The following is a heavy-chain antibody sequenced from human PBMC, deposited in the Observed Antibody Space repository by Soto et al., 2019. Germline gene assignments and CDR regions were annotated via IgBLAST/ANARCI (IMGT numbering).Heavy chain of an antibody. CDR1: GFIFSNYA. J-gene: IGHJ4*02. CDR3: AKVSSRIAAFAIDF. CDR2: ISGGADST. V-gene: IGHV3-23*01. Sequence: EVQLLESGGGLVQPGGSLSLSCAASGFIFSNYAMSWVRQAPGKGLEWVSAISGGADSTYYADSVKGRFTISRDNSRNTVYLQVRSLRAEDTAVYYCAKVSSRIAAFAIDFWGQGTLVTVSS. D-gene: IGHD6-13*01.